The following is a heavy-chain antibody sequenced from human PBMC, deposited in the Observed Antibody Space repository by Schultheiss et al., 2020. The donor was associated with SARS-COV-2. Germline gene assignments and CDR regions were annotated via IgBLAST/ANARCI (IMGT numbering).Heavy chain of an antibody. CDR1: GFTFDDYA. J-gene: IGHJ4*02. CDR3: AKATLGYCSGSKCYFFDQ. Sequence: GGSLRLSCAASGFTFDDYAMSWVRQAPGMRLEWVATMSGTAAGGSTYYADSVRGRFAISRDNSENTLSLQMNTLRAEDTAVYYCAKATLGYCSGSKCYFFDQWGQGTLVTVSS. D-gene: IGHD2-15*01. V-gene: IGHV3-23*01. CDR2: MSGTAAGGST.